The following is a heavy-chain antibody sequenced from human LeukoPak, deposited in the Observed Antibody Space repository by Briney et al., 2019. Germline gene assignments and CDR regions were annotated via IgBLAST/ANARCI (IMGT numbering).Heavy chain of an antibody. CDR1: GGTFSSYA. J-gene: IGHJ3*02. Sequence: GASVKVSCKASGGTFSSYAIGWVRQAPGQGLEWMGGIIPMFGTTDYVQKFQGRVTITADESTRTAYMELSSLRSEDTAVYYCARGYIAVAGTEGAFDIWGQGTMVTVSS. CDR2: IIPMFGTT. CDR3: ARGYIAVAGTEGAFDI. D-gene: IGHD6-19*01. V-gene: IGHV1-69*13.